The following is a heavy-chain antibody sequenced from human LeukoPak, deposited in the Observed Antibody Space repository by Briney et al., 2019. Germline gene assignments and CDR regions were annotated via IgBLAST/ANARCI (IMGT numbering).Heavy chain of an antibody. V-gene: IGHV3-48*02. J-gene: IGHJ4*01. D-gene: IGHD1-26*01. CDR3: VRDLWELPC. Sequence: GGSLRLSCTASGFTFSIHGMNWVRQTPGKGLEWVSYIINSGGTIDYPDSVKGRFTISRENAKKSLYLQMNSMRDEDTAVYYCVRDLWELPCWGHGMLVSVSS. CDR2: IINSGGTI. CDR1: GFTFSIHG.